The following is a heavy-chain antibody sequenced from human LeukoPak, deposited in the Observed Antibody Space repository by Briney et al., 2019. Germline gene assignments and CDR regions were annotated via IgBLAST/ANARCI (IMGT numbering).Heavy chain of an antibody. V-gene: IGHV3-30*02. CDR1: GFTFSSYG. CDR3: AKDPAPTMVRGGPPRFDP. D-gene: IGHD3-10*01. J-gene: IGHJ5*02. Sequence: TGGSLRLSCAASGFTFSSYGMHWVRQAPGKGLEWVAFIRYDGSNKYYADSVKGRFTISRDNSKNTLYLQMNSLRAEDTAVYYCAKDPAPTMVRGGPPRFDPWGQGTLVTVSS. CDR2: IRYDGSNK.